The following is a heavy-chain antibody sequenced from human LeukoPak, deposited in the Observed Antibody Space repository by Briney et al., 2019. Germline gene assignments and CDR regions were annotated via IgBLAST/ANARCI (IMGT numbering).Heavy chain of an antibody. D-gene: IGHD2-15*01. V-gene: IGHV1-69*04. CDR2: IIPILGIA. Sequence: SVKVSCKASGGTFSSYAISWVGQAPGQGLEWMGRIIPILGIANYAQKFQGRVTITADKSTSTAYMELSSLRSEDTAVYYCATAHCSGGSCYSGFDYWGQGTLVTVSS. CDR3: ATAHCSGGSCYSGFDY. CDR1: GGTFSSYA. J-gene: IGHJ4*02.